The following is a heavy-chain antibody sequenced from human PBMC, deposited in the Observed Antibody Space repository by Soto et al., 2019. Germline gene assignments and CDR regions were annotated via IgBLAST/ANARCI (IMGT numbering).Heavy chain of an antibody. CDR3: AKDARSSSWLDY. CDR1: GFTFSSYG. J-gene: IGHJ4*02. V-gene: IGHV3-30*18. Sequence: GGSLRLSCAASGFTFSSYGMHWVRQAPGKGLEWVAVISYDGSNKYYADSVKGRFTISRDNSKNTLYLQMNSLRAEDTAVYYCAKDARSSSWLDYWGQGTLVTVS. CDR2: ISYDGSNK. D-gene: IGHD6-13*01.